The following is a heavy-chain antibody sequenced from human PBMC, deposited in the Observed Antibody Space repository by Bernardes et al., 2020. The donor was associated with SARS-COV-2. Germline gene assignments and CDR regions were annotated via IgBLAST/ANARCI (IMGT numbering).Heavy chain of an antibody. Sequence: GGSLRLSRAVSGFSFRSDWIHWVRQVPGEGLVWVSLINSDGRDRRYADSVKGRFTISRDNDKNMVHLQMNSLRVEDTAVYYCTGGGSSSWYPFDPWGQGTLVTVSS. CDR3: TGGGSSSWYPFDP. V-gene: IGHV3-74*01. CDR1: GFSFRSDW. CDR2: INSDGRDR. D-gene: IGHD6-13*01. J-gene: IGHJ5*02.